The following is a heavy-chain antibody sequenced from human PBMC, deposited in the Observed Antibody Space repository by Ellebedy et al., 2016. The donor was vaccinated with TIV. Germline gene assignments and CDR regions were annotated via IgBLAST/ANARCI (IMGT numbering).Heavy chain of an antibody. CDR2: IIPIFGTA. CDR1: GYTFTSYA. CDR3: ARGAPGGTGDGFIVDH. V-gene: IGHV1-69*13. J-gene: IGHJ4*02. D-gene: IGHD5-24*01. Sequence: ASVKVSCKASGYTFTSYAINWVRQAPGQGLEWMGGIIPIFGTANYAQKFQGRVTITADESTSTAYMELSSLRSEDTAVYYCARGAPGGTGDGFIVDHWGQGTLVTVSS.